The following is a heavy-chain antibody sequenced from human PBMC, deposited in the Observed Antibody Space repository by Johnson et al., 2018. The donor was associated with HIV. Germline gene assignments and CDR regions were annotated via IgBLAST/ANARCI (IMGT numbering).Heavy chain of an antibody. CDR2: LSYDGSNK. CDR3: ARLRRQKGGGAFDI. CDR1: GFSFSSYA. J-gene: IGHJ3*02. V-gene: IGHV3-30*04. D-gene: IGHD3-16*01. Sequence: QVQLVESGGGVVQPGRSLGLSCAASGFSFSSYAMHWVRQAPGKGLEWVASLSYDGSNKYYADSVKGRFSISRDNSKSTLYLQMTSLRAEDTAVYYCARLRRQKGGGAFDIWGQGTMVTVSS.